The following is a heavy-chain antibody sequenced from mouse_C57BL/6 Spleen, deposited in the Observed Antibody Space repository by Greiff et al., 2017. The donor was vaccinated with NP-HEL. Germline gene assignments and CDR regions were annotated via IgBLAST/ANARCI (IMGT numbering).Heavy chain of an antibody. D-gene: IGHD1-1*01. CDR1: GYAFSSYW. CDR3: ARSTTVVATDY. CDR2: IYPGDGDT. V-gene: IGHV1-80*01. J-gene: IGHJ2*01. Sequence: VKLQESGAELVKPGASVKISCKASGYAFSSYWMNWVKQRPGKGLEWIGQIYPGDGDTNYNGKFKGKATLTADKSSSTAYMQLSSLTSEDSAVYFCARSTTVVATDYWGQGTTLTVSS.